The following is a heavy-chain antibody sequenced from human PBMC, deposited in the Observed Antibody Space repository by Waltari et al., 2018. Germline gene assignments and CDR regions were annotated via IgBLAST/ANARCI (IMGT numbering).Heavy chain of an antibody. V-gene: IGHV3-7*04. D-gene: IGHD6-6*01. CDR1: GFTFSDYW. CDR3: ARASSSSSYDA. CDR2: IKEDGSVT. Sequence: EVQLVESGGGLVQPGGSLRLSCAVSGFTFSDYWMSWVRQAPGKGLEWVANIKEDGSVTNYVDSVKGRFTISRDNARNSLFLQMNSLRDEDTAIYYWARASSSSSYDAWGQGTLVTVSS. J-gene: IGHJ5*02.